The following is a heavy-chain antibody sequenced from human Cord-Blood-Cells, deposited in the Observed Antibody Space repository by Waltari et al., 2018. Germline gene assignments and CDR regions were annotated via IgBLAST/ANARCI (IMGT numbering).Heavy chain of an antibody. J-gene: IGHJ3*02. Sequence: QVQLQESGPGLVKPSETLSLTCAVSGYSISSGYYWGWIRQPPGKGLEWIGSIYHSGGTYYNPSLKGRVTISVDTSKNQFARKLSSVTAADTAVYYCASERGYYGSGSYDAFDIWGQGTMVTVSS. V-gene: IGHV4-38-2*01. CDR1: GYSISSGYY. D-gene: IGHD3-10*01. CDR2: IYHSGGT. CDR3: ASERGYYGSGSYDAFDI.